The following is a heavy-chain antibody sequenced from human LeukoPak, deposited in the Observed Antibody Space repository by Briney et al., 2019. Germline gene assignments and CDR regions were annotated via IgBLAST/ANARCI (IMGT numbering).Heavy chain of an antibody. CDR1: GFTFSSYE. D-gene: IGHD3-10*02. CDR2: I. V-gene: IGHV3-48*03. Sequence: GSLRLSCAASGFTFSSYEMNWVRQAPGKGLEWVSYIYYADSVKGRFTISRDNAKNSLYLQMNSLRAEDTAVYYCAELGITMIGGVWGKGTTVTISS. J-gene: IGHJ6*04. CDR3: AELGITMIGGV.